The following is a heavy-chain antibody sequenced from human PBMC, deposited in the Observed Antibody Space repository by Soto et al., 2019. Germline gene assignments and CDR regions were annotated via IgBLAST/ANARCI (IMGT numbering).Heavy chain of an antibody. CDR2: IIPIFGTA. CDR3: AREASSYSSGWYYFDY. Sequence: QVQLVQSGAEVKKPGSSVKVSCKASGGTFSSYAISWVRQAPGQGLEWLGGIIPIFGTANYAQKVQGRVTITADESTSTAYMELSSLRSEDTAVYYCAREASSYSSGWYYFDYWGQGTLVTVSS. V-gene: IGHV1-69*01. J-gene: IGHJ4*02. D-gene: IGHD6-19*01. CDR1: GGTFSSYA.